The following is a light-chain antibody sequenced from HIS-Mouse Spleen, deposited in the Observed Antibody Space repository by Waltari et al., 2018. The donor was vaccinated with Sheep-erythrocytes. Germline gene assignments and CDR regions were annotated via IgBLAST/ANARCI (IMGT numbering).Light chain of an antibody. J-gene: IGLJ3*02. CDR2: EGS. Sequence: QSALTQPASVSGSPGQSITISCTGTSSDVGSYNLVSWYQQHPGKAPKLRIYEGSKRPSVVSNRFSRSKSGNTASLTISGLQAEDEADYYCCSYAGSSTPWVFGGGTKLTVL. CDR3: CSYAGSSTPWV. CDR1: SSDVGSYNL. V-gene: IGLV2-23*01.